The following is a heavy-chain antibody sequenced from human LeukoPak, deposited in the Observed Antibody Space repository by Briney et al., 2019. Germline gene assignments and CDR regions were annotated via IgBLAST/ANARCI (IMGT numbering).Heavy chain of an antibody. J-gene: IGHJ4*02. CDR2: IYYSGST. Sequence: SETLSLTCTVSGGSVSSGSYYWSWIRQPPGKGLEWIGYIYYSGSTNYNPSLKSRVTISVDTSKNQFSLKLSSVTAADTAVYYCARADISTGYPYFDYWGQGTLVTVSS. V-gene: IGHV4-61*01. D-gene: IGHD3-9*01. CDR1: GGSVSSGSYY. CDR3: ARADISTGYPYFDY.